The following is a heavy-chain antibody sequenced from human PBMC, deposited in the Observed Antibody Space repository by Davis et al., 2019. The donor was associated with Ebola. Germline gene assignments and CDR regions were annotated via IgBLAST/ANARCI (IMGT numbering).Heavy chain of an antibody. Sequence: MPSETLSLTCTVSGGSISSYYWSWIRQPPGKGLEWIGSTYYSGSTYYNPSLKSRVTISVDTSKNQFSLKLSSVTAADTAVYYCATPDYWGQGTLVTVSS. CDR1: GGSISSYY. CDR2: TYYSGST. V-gene: IGHV4-39*01. CDR3: ATPDY. J-gene: IGHJ4*02.